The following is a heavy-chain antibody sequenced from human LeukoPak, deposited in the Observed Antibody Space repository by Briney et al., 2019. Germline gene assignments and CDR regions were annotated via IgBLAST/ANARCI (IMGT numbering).Heavy chain of an antibody. CDR1: GGSFSNSSYS. CDR3: AILKGRQWLADIDY. V-gene: IGHV4-39*01. CDR2: IYYSGST. Sequence: ETLSLTCTVSGGSFSNSSYSWGWIRQPPGKGLEGIGSIYYSGSTYYNPPLKSRVTISIYTSKNQFSLKLSSVTVADTAVYYCAILKGRQWLADIDYWGQGTLVTVSS. J-gene: IGHJ4*02. D-gene: IGHD6-19*01.